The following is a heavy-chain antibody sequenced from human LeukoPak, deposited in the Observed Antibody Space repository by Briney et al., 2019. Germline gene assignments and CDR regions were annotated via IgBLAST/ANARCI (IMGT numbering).Heavy chain of an antibody. CDR1: GCTFTSYA. CDR3: VKGSRNYGDL. V-gene: IGHV3-64D*06. CDR2: ISSSGGST. Sequence: GGSLRLSCSASGCTFTSYAMNRVRQAPGKGLEYVSAISSSGGSTYYADSVKGRFTISRDNSKNTLYLQMSSLRAEDTAVYYCVKGSRNYGDLWGRGTLVTVSS. J-gene: IGHJ2*01. D-gene: IGHD1-7*01.